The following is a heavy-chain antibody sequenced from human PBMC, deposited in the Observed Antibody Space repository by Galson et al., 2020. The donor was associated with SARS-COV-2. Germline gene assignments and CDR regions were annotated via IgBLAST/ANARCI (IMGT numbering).Heavy chain of an antibody. V-gene: IGHV4-34*01. CDR1: GGTFSGYY. Sequence: PSETLSLTCAVYGGTFSGYYWNWIRQSPGKGLEWIGETNDGGRTNYNPSLESRVGITVDTSKKQFSLKLSSVTAADTAVYHCARGRYPRADGILLWMYRIASSGVFDSWSQGTRVTVSS. CDR2: TNDGGRT. J-gene: IGHJ4*02. D-gene: IGHD6-13*01. CDR3: ARGRYPRADGILLWMYRIASSGVFDS.